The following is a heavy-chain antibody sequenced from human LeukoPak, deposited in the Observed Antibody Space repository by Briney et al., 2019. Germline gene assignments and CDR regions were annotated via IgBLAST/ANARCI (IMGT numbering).Heavy chain of an antibody. Sequence: ASVKVSCKASGYTFTSYGISWVRQAPGQGLEWMGWISAYNGNADYAQKFQGRVTMTTDTSTSTVYMELSSLRSEDTAVYYCARSYSSSWQGAFDIWGQGTMVTVSS. D-gene: IGHD6-13*01. CDR2: ISAYNGNA. V-gene: IGHV1-18*01. CDR1: GYTFTSYG. CDR3: ARSYSSSWQGAFDI. J-gene: IGHJ3*02.